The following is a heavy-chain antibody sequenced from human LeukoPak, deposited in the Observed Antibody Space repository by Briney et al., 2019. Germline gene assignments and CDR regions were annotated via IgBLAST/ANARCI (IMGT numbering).Heavy chain of an antibody. CDR1: GFTFSSYS. D-gene: IGHD6-13*01. V-gene: IGHV3-21*01. Sequence: GGSLRLSCGASGFTFSSYSMNWVRQAPGKGLEWVSSISSSSSYIYYADSVKGRFTISRDNAKNSLYLQTNSLRAEDTAVYYCARDPRIAAPYYFDYWGEGTLVSVSS. CDR2: ISSSSSYI. J-gene: IGHJ4*02. CDR3: ARDPRIAAPYYFDY.